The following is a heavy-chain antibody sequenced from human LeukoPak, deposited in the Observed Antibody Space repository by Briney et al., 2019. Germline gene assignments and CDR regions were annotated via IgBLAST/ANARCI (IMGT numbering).Heavy chain of an antibody. J-gene: IGHJ4*02. CDR1: GGSIDNGHYY. CDR3: VRLASGLIDY. CDR2: IHYSGST. V-gene: IGHV4-39*01. Sequence: PSETLSLTCTVSGGSIDNGHYYWGWIRQPPGEGLEWIASIHYSGSTHYNPSLKSRVTISVDTSKNQFSLKLSSVTAADTAVYYCVRLASGLIDYWGQGTLVTVSS. D-gene: IGHD6-19*01.